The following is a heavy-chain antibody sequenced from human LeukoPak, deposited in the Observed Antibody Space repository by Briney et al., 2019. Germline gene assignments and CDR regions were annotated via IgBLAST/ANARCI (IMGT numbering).Heavy chain of an antibody. CDR3: VVPAARGRFDP. V-gene: IGHV1-69*13. CDR1: GGTFSSYA. J-gene: IGHJ5*02. CDR2: IIPIFGTA. Sequence: GASVTVSCTASGGTFSSYAISWVRQAPGQGLEWMGGIIPIFGTANYAQKFQGRVTITADESTSTAYMELSSLRSEDTAVYYCVVPAARGRFDPWGQGTLVTVSS. D-gene: IGHD2-2*01.